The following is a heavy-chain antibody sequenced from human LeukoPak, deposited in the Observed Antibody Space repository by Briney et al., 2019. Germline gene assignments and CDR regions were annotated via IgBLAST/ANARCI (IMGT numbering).Heavy chain of an antibody. D-gene: IGHD6-25*01. Sequence: PGGSLRLSCAASGFTFSSYAMHWVRQAPGKGLEWVAVISYDGSNKYYADSVKGRFTISRDNSKNTLYLQMSSLRAEDTAVYYCAREGSESSGGVFFDYWGQGTLVTVSS. CDR1: GFTFSSYA. CDR3: AREGSESSGGVFFDY. J-gene: IGHJ4*02. CDR2: ISYDGSNK. V-gene: IGHV3-30*15.